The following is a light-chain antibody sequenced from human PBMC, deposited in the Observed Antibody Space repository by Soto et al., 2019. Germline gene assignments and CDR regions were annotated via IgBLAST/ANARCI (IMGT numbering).Light chain of an antibody. CDR1: RSDVGGYDY. J-gene: IGLJ7*01. Sequence: QSVLTQPASVSGSLGQSITISCTGTRSDVGGYDYVSWYQHRPGEAPKLMIYDVSLRPSGVSYRFSGSTSGNTASRAISGLQAEDEGDYYCTSYACGSTLVGFGGGTQLPVL. CDR2: DVS. V-gene: IGLV2-14*03. CDR3: TSYACGSTLVG.